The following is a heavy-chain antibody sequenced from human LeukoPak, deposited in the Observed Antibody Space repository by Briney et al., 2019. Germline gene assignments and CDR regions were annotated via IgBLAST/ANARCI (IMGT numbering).Heavy chain of an antibody. Sequence: PGGSLRLSCSASGFTFSTYSMNWVRQAPGKGLEWVSYISSSSDTIYYADSVKGRFTISRDNAKNSLYLQMNSLRDEDTAVYYCARDFRSLYYFDYWGQGTLVTVSS. J-gene: IGHJ4*02. CDR3: ARDFRSLYYFDY. D-gene: IGHD1-26*01. V-gene: IGHV3-48*02. CDR2: ISSSSDTI. CDR1: GFTFSTYS.